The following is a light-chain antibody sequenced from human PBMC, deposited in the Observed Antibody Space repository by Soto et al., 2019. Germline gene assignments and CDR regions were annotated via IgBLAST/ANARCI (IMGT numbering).Light chain of an antibody. CDR2: TAS. CDR1: HYISNY. J-gene: IGKJ5*01. V-gene: IGKV1-39*01. Sequence: DIQMTQSPSSLSASVGDRVTITFRASHYISNYLNWYQQKPGKAPKPLIYTASSLHSGVPSRFSGSASGTDFTLTISSLQPEDFATYYCQQGDTTPITFGQGTRLEIK. CDR3: QQGDTTPIT.